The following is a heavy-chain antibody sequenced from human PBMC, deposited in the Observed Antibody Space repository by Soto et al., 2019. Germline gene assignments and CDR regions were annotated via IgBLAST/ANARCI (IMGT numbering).Heavy chain of an antibody. J-gene: IGHJ4*02. D-gene: IGHD3-22*01. CDR1: AGSVNSGSFY. Sequence: WQTLSLTCTVSAGSVNSGSFYWSWIRQPPGKGLEWIAFIYYSGSANYNPSLKSRVTISVDTSKNQFSLKLTSVTAADTAIYYCARVPYFYDTGGYHFDYWGQGTRVTVSS. CDR3: ARVPYFYDTGGYHFDY. CDR2: IYYSGSA. V-gene: IGHV4-61*01.